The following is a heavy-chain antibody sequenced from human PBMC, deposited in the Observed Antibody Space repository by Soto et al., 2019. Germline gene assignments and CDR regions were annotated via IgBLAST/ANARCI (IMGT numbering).Heavy chain of an antibody. V-gene: IGHV3-48*02. Sequence: EVQLVESGGGLVQPGGSLRLSCAASGFTFSSYSMNWVRQAPGKGLEWVSYISSSSSTIYYADSVKGRFTISRDNAKNSLYLQRNSLRDEDTSVYYCASASSVGRYFDWLLGGMDVWGQGTTVTVSS. J-gene: IGHJ6*01. CDR1: GFTFSSYS. D-gene: IGHD3-9*01. CDR3: ASASSVGRYFDWLLGGMDV. CDR2: ISSSSSTI.